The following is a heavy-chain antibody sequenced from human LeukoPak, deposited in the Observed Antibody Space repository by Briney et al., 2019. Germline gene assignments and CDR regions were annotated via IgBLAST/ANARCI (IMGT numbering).Heavy chain of an antibody. Sequence: NAGGSLRLSCAASGFTFSSYSMNWVRQAPGKGLEWVSSISSSSSYIYYADSVKGRFTISRDNAKNSLYLQMNSLRAEDTALYHCARAFEYSSSSSYYYYMDVWGKGTTVTVSS. D-gene: IGHD6-6*01. CDR3: ARAFEYSSSSSYYYYMDV. V-gene: IGHV3-21*04. CDR1: GFTFSSYS. J-gene: IGHJ6*03. CDR2: ISSSSSYI.